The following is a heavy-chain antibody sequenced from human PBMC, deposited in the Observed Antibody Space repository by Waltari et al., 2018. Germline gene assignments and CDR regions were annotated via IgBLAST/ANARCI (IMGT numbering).Heavy chain of an antibody. D-gene: IGHD4-17*01. CDR1: GGSFSGYY. V-gene: IGHV4-34*01. CDR2: INHSGST. J-gene: IGHJ5*02. Sequence: QVQLQQWGAGLLKPSETLSLTCAVYGGSFSGYYWSWIRQPPGKGLEWIGEINHSGSTNYNPSLKSRVTISVDTSKNQFSLKLSSVTAADTAVYYCARGPKKTPGGDYVPRALFDPWGQGTLFTVSS. CDR3: ARGPKKTPGGDYVPRALFDP.